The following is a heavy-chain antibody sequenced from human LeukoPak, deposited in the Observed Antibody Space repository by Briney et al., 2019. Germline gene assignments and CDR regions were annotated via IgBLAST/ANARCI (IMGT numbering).Heavy chain of an antibody. J-gene: IGHJ3*02. Sequence: PSETLSLTCTVSGYSITNGHYWGWIRQSPGKGLEWIGSIYHSGNTYYNPSLKSRVTISVDTSKNHFSLKLTSVTAADTAVYYCARQPPLYCSSASCYPGIWGQGTMVTVSS. D-gene: IGHD2-2*01. CDR2: IYHSGNT. V-gene: IGHV4-38-2*02. CDR3: ARQPPLYCSSASCYPGI. CDR1: GYSITNGHY.